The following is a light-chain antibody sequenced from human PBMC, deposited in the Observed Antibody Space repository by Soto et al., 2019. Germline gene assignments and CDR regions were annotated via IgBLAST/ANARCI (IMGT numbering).Light chain of an antibody. CDR3: SSYAGSSNV. CDR2: EVN. V-gene: IGLV2-8*01. Sequence: QSALTQPRSVSGSPGQSVTISCAGSSSDIGAYNYVSWYQQHPGKAPKLMIYEVNKRPSGVPDRFSGSKSGNTASLTVSGLQAEDEADYYCSSYAGSSNVFGTGTKVTAL. CDR1: SSDIGAYNY. J-gene: IGLJ1*01.